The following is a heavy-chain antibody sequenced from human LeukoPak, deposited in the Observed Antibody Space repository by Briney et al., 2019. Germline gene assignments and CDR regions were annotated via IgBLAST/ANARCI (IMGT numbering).Heavy chain of an antibody. CDR2: INPSGGST. V-gene: IGHV1-46*01. J-gene: IGHJ4*02. CDR3: ARDPPRTYYYGSGSYGDY. CDR1: GYTFTSYY. Sequence: ASVKVSCKASGYTFTSYYMHWVRQAPGQGLEWMGIINPSGGSTSYAQKFQGRVTMTRDMSTSTVYMELSSLRSEDTAVYYCARDPPRTYYYGSGSYGDYWGQGTLVTVSS. D-gene: IGHD3-10*01.